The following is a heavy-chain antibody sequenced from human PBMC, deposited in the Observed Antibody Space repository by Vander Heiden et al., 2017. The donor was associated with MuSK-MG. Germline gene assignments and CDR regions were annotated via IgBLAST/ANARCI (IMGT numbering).Heavy chain of an antibody. D-gene: IGHD3-10*01. Sequence: QVQLVQSGAEVQKPGSSVKVSCQASGGTFSSYAISWVRQAPGQGLEWMGGIIPIFGTANYAQKFQGRVTITEDESTSTAYMELSSLRSEDTHVYYCARGAPRVRGEPKYYYYGRDVWGQGTTGNVA. J-gene: IGHJ6*02. CDR1: GGTFSSYA. V-gene: IGHV1-69*01. CDR3: ARGAPRVRGEPKYYYYGRDV. CDR2: IIPIFGTA.